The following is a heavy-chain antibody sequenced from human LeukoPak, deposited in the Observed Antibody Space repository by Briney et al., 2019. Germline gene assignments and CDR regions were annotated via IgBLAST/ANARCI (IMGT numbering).Heavy chain of an antibody. D-gene: IGHD2-15*01. CDR3: ARDTYPDIVDYYMDV. Sequence: ASVKVSCKASGYTFTGYYMHWVRQAPGQGLEWMGWINPNSGGTNYAQKFQGRVTMTRDTSISTAYMELSRLRSDDTAVYYCARDTYPDIVDYYMDVWGKGTRSPSP. V-gene: IGHV1-2*02. CDR1: GYTFTGYY. CDR2: INPNSGGT. J-gene: IGHJ6*03.